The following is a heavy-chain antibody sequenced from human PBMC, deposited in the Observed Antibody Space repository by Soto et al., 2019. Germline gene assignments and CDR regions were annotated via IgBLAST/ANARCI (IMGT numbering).Heavy chain of an antibody. CDR1: GYTFSTSG. V-gene: IGHV1-18*01. D-gene: IGHD4-17*01. Sequence: GASVKVSCKASGYTFSTSGISWVRQAPGQGLEWMGWISTYNGDANYAQRFQGRVTINPDTSKNQFSLQLNSVTPEDTAVYYCARDSPGYGDYVLFDYWGQGTLVTVSS. CDR2: ISTYNGDA. CDR3: ARDSPGYGDYVLFDY. J-gene: IGHJ4*02.